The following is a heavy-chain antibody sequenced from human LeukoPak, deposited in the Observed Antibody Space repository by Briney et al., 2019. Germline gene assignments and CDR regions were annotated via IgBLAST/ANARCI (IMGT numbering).Heavy chain of an antibody. V-gene: IGHV3-23*01. D-gene: IGHD3-9*01. J-gene: IGHJ4*02. Sequence: GGSLRLSCAASGFTFSNAWMSWVRQAPGKGLEWVSAISGSGGSTYYADSVKGRFTISRDNSKNTLYLQMNSLRAEDTAVYYCAKDLYFDWLLGFWGQGTLVTVSS. CDR2: ISGSGGST. CDR1: GFTFSNAW. CDR3: AKDLYFDWLLGF.